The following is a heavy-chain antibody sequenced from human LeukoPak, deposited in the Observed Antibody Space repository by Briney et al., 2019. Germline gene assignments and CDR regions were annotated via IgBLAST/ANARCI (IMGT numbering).Heavy chain of an antibody. V-gene: IGHV1-8*02. CDR1: GYTFTSYG. CDR2: MNPNSGNT. Sequence: ASVKVSCKASGYTFTSYGICWVRQATGQGLEWMGWMNPNSGNTGYAQKFQGRVTMTRNTSISTAYMELSSLRSEDTAVYYCARLGYCSSTSCYAGYYYGMDVWGQGTTVTVSS. J-gene: IGHJ6*02. CDR3: ARLGYCSSTSCYAGYYYGMDV. D-gene: IGHD2-2*01.